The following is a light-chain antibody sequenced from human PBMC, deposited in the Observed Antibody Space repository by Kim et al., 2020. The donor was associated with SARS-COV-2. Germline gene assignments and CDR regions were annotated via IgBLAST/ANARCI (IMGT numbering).Light chain of an antibody. CDR1: KLGNKF. CDR2: QDN. J-gene: IGLJ1*01. Sequence: VPPGQTAPITCSGDKLGNKFVCWYQQKPCQSPVLVIYQDNKRPSGIPERFSGSNSGNTATLTISGTQAMDEADYFCQAWDSITDVFGTGTKVTVL. CDR3: QAWDSITDV. V-gene: IGLV3-1*01.